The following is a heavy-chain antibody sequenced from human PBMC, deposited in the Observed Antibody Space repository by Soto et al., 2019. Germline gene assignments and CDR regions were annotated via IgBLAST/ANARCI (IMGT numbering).Heavy chain of an antibody. Sequence: QITLKESGPTLVKPTQHLTLTCTFSGLSLTSGVVGVGWIRQPPGEALEWLALIYWNDEQYYNPSLRNRLTITRDTSKNQVVLTMTNMDPVDTATYYCAHRLPGPSGYDVWGPGTTVTVSS. D-gene: IGHD6-13*01. J-gene: IGHJ6*02. CDR3: AHRLPGPSGYDV. CDR1: GLSLTSGVVG. CDR2: IYWNDEQ. V-gene: IGHV2-5*01.